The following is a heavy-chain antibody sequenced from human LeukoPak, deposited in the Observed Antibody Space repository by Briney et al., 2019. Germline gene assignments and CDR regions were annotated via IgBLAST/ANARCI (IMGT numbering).Heavy chain of an antibody. CDR1: GFIFRNFG. CDR3: AKDPSTFLTTGWYFDL. V-gene: IGHV3-23*01. CDR2: ISDSGVTT. D-gene: IGHD4-17*01. Sequence: GGTLRLSCAASGFIFRNFGMTWVRQVPGKGLEWVSTISDSGVTTHYADSVKGRFTISRDNSKSTLYLQMSSLRAVDTAIYYCAKDPSTFLTTGWYFDLWGRGTLVTVSS. J-gene: IGHJ2*01.